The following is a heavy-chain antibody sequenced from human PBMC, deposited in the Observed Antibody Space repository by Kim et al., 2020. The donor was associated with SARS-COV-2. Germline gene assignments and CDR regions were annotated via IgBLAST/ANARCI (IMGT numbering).Heavy chain of an antibody. V-gene: IGHV4-31*03. Sequence: SETLSLTCTVSGGSISSGGDYWSWIRQHPGKGLEWIGYIYYSGSTYYNPSLKSRVTISVDTSKNQFSLKLSSVTAADTAVYYCARAETIFGVVIGCFDYWGQGTLVTVSS. CDR3: ARAETIFGVVIGCFDY. CDR2: IYYSGST. J-gene: IGHJ4*02. D-gene: IGHD3-3*01. CDR1: GGSISSGGDY.